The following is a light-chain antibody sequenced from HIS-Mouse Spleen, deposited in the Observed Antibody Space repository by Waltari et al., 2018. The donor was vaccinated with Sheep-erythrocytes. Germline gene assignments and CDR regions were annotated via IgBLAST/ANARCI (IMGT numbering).Light chain of an antibody. CDR1: SSDGGRYTL. J-gene: IGLJ3*02. V-gene: IGLV2-23*01. CDR3: CSYAGSSTPWV. CDR2: EGS. Sequence: QSALTQPASVSGSPGPSITISCPGTSSDGGRYTLVSWYQQPPGKAPKLMIYEGSKRPSGVSNRFSGSKSGNTASLTISGLQAEDEADYYCCSYAGSSTPWVFGGGTKLTVL.